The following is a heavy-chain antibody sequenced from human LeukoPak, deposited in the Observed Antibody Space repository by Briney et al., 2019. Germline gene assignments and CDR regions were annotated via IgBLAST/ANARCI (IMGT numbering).Heavy chain of an antibody. CDR2: IKQDGSEK. D-gene: IGHD3-22*01. CDR3: ARDPYYYDSSGYPN. Sequence: PGGSLRLSCAASGFTFSSYGMHWVRQAPGKGLEWVANIKQDGSEKYYVDSVKGRFTISRDNAKNSLYLQMNSLRAEDTAVYYCARDPYYYDSSGYPNWGQGTLVTVSS. CDR1: GFTFSSYG. J-gene: IGHJ4*02. V-gene: IGHV3-7*01.